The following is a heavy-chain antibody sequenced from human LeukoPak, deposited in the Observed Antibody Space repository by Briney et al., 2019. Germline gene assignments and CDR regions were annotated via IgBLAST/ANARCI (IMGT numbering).Heavy chain of an antibody. CDR3: ARHLEQPGYFDY. CDR2: IYYSGST. D-gene: IGHD6-13*01. V-gene: IGHV4-39*01. CDR1: GGSISSSSYY. J-gene: IGHJ4*02. Sequence: PSETLSLTCTVSGGSISSSSYYWGWIRQPPGKGLEWIGSIYYSGSTYYNPSLKSRVTISVDTSKNQFSLKLSSVTAADTAVYYCARHLEQPGYFDYWGQGTLVTVSS.